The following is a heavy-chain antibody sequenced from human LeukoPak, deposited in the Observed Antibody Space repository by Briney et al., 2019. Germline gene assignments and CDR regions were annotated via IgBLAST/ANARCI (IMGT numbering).Heavy chain of an antibody. CDR1: GGAFSGYY. Sequence: SETLSLTCAVYGGAFSGYYWIWIRHPPGGGVEWIGEINHSGSTNYNPSLKSRVTISVDTSKNQFSLKLSSVTAADTAVYYCARDGSGRVPEMSAPDYWGQGTLVTVSS. V-gene: IGHV4-34*01. CDR3: ARDGSGRVPEMSAPDY. J-gene: IGHJ4*02. D-gene: IGHD3-10*01. CDR2: INHSGST.